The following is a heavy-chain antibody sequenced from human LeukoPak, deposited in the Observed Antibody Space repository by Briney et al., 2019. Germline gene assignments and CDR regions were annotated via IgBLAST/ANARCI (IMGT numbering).Heavy chain of an antibody. CDR2: IYYSGST. J-gene: IGHJ3*02. CDR1: GGSISSYY. CDR3: ARVLATVTTKRPLEI. D-gene: IGHD4-17*01. Sequence: SETLSLTCTVSGGSISSYYWSWIRQPPGKGLEWIGYIYYSGSTNYNPSLKSRVTISVDTSKNQFSLKLSSVTAADTAVYYCARVLATVTTKRPLEIWAQGTMVTVYS. V-gene: IGHV4-59*01.